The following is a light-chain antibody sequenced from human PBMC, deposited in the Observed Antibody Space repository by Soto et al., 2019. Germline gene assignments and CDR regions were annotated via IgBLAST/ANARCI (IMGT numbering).Light chain of an antibody. J-gene: IGLJ2*01. CDR1: SSDVGGYNY. CDR2: KVS. CDR3: SSYTSSSSLVV. Sequence: QSALTQPASVSGSPGQSITISCTGTSSDVGGYNYVSWYQQHPGKAPKLMIYKVSNRPSGVSNRFSGSKSGNPASLTISGLQAEDEADYYCSSYTSSSSLVVFGGGTKLTVL. V-gene: IGLV2-14*01.